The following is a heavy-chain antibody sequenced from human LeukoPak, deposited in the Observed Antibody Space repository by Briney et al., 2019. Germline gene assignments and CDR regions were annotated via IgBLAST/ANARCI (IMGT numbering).Heavy chain of an antibody. J-gene: IGHJ4*02. CDR1: GFTFSSYA. CDR2: ISGSGGST. Sequence: PGGSLRLSCAASGFTFSSYAMSWVRQAPGKGLEWVSAISGSGGSTYYADSVKGRFTISRDNSKNTLYLQMNSLRAEDTAVYYCAKSPGHYGDYYYFDSWAQGPLVTVSS. D-gene: IGHD4-17*01. V-gene: IGHV3-23*01. CDR3: AKSPGHYGDYYYFDS.